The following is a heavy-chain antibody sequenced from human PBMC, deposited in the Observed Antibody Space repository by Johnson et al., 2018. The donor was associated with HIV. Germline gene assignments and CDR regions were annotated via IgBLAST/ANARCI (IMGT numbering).Heavy chain of an antibody. V-gene: IGHV3-30*04. Sequence: QVQLVESGGGLVQPGGSLILSCAASGFTFSSYAMHWVRQAPGKGLEWVAVISYDGSNKYYADSVKGRFTISRDNSKNTLYLQMNSLRAEDTAVYYCARGSITIFGVVNPHAFDIWGQGTMVTVSS. D-gene: IGHD3-3*01. CDR2: ISYDGSNK. CDR1: GFTFSSYA. J-gene: IGHJ3*02. CDR3: ARGSITIFGVVNPHAFDI.